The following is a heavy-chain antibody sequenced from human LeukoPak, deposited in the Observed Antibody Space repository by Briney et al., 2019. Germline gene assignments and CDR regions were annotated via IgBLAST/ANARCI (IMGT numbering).Heavy chain of an antibody. CDR2: ISGSGGST. CDR3: AKPVLYYYERSIPNAESG. Sequence: GGSLRLSCAASGFTFSSYAMSWVRQAPGKGLEWVSAISGSGGSTYYADSVKGRFTISRDNSKNTLYLQMNSLRAEDTAVYYCAKPVLYYYERSIPNAESGWGQGTLVTVS. D-gene: IGHD3-22*01. J-gene: IGHJ4*02. CDR1: GFTFSSYA. V-gene: IGHV3-23*01.